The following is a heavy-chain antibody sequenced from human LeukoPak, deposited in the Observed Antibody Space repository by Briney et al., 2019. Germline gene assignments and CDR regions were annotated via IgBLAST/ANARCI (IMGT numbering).Heavy chain of an antibody. J-gene: IGHJ6*03. CDR3: AKVGPEYYYYMDV. Sequence: PGGSLRLSCAASGFTFSSYGMHWVRQAPGKGLEWVAVISYDGSNKYYADSVKGRFTISGDNSKNTLYLQMNSLRAEDTAVYYCAKVGPEYYYYMDVWGKGTTVTVSS. D-gene: IGHD1-14*01. CDR1: GFTFSSYG. CDR2: ISYDGSNK. V-gene: IGHV3-30*18.